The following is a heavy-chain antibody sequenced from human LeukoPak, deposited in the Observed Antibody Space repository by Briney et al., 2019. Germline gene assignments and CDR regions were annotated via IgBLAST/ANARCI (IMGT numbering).Heavy chain of an antibody. Sequence: GASVKVSCKASGGTFSSYGISWVRQAPGQGLEWMGWISAYNGNTNYAQKLQGRVTMTTDTSTSTAYMELRSLRSDDTAVYYCARERTGYYSDYWGQGTLVTVSS. CDR3: ARERTGYYSDY. CDR2: ISAYNGNT. V-gene: IGHV1-18*01. CDR1: GGTFSSYG. J-gene: IGHJ4*02. D-gene: IGHD3-9*01.